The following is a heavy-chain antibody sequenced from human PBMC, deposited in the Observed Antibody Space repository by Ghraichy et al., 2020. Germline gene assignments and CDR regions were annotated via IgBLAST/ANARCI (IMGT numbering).Heavy chain of an antibody. J-gene: IGHJ5*02. CDR3: AQRIAVASNRWFDP. CDR1: GGSISSSHW. CDR2: VYHSGST. Sequence: SETLSLTCTVSGGSISSSHWWSWVRQPPGKGLEWIGDVYHSGSTNYSQTLYSRVSISVDKPKNQVSLTLTSVTAEDTAVYFCAQRIAVASNRWFDPWGQGTLVTVSS. D-gene: IGHD6-19*01. V-gene: IGHV4-4*02.